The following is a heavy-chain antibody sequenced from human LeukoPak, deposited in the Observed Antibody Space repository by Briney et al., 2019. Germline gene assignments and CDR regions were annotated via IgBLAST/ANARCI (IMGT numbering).Heavy chain of an antibody. CDR2: ISSNGGST. Sequence: PGGSLRLSCAASGFXFSIYTISWVRQAPGKGLKYVSTISSNGGSTYYANSVKGRFTISRDDSKDTLYLQMASLRAEDMAVYYCVRDRGGSGWYYFDLWGQGTLVTVSS. J-gene: IGHJ4*02. D-gene: IGHD6-19*01. CDR3: VRDRGGSGWYYFDL. CDR1: GFXFSIYT. V-gene: IGHV3-64*01.